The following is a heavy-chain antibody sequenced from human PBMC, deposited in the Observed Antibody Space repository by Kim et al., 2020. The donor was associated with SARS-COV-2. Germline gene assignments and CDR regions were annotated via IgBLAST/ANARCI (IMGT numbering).Heavy chain of an antibody. CDR3: ASLHGSSSSYYYYGMDV. V-gene: IGHV3-48*04. D-gene: IGHD6-6*01. CDR2: ISSSSSTI. J-gene: IGHJ6*02. CDR1: GFTFSSYS. Sequence: GGSLRLSCAASGFTFSSYSMNWVRQAPGKGLEWVSYISSSSSTIYYADSVKGRFTISRDNAKNSLYLQMNSLRAEDTAVYYCASLHGSSSSYYYYGMDVWGQGTTVTVSS.